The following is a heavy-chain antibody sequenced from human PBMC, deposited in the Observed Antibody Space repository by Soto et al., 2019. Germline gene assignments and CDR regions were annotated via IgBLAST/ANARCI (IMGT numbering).Heavy chain of an antibody. CDR2: ISGSGGST. CDR3: AKFLSYIYGPGAYFDY. V-gene: IGHV3-23*01. CDR1: GFTFSSYA. J-gene: IGHJ4*02. D-gene: IGHD5-18*01. Sequence: RSLRLSCAASGFTFSSYAMSWVRQAPGKGLEWVSAISGSGGSTDYVDSVKGRFTISRDNSKNTLYLQMNSLRAEDTAVYYCAKFLSYIYGPGAYFDYCCQGTLVTVS.